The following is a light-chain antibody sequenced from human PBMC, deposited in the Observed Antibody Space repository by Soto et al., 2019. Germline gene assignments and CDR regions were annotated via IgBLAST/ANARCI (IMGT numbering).Light chain of an antibody. CDR1: QGISSA. J-gene: IGKJ4*01. CDR2: DAS. Sequence: ATPLPQSPSSLSASVGDRVTITCRASQGISSALAWYQQKPGKDPKVMIYDASSLESGVPSRFSGSGSGTDFTLTISRLQPEDFATYCCQQFKSYPLTFGGGTKVEIK. V-gene: IGKV1-13*02. CDR3: QQFKSYPLT.